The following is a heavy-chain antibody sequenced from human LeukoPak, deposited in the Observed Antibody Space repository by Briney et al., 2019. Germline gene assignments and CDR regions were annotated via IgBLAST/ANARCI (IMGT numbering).Heavy chain of an antibody. Sequence: GGSLRLSCAASGFTFSSYGMHWVRQAPGKGLEWVAVISYDGSNKHYADSVKGRFTISRDNSKNTLYLQMNSLRAEDTAVYYCAKDLATVLRFLEWLRPFDYWGQGTLVTVSS. J-gene: IGHJ4*02. CDR1: GFTFSSYG. D-gene: IGHD3-3*01. V-gene: IGHV3-30*18. CDR3: AKDLATVLRFLEWLRPFDY. CDR2: ISYDGSNK.